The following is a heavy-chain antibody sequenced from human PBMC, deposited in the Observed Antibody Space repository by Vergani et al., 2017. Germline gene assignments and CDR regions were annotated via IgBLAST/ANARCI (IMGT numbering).Heavy chain of an antibody. D-gene: IGHD4-17*01. CDR3: ARDRYGDYEKDY. J-gene: IGHJ4*02. Sequence: EVQLVESGGGLVQPGGSLRLSCAASGFTFTSYSMNWVRQAPGKGLEWVSYISSTSGTIYYADSVKGRFTISRDNAKNSLYLQMNSLRAENTAVYYCARDRYGDYEKDYWGQGTLVTVSS. V-gene: IGHV3-48*01. CDR1: GFTFTSYS. CDR2: ISSTSGTI.